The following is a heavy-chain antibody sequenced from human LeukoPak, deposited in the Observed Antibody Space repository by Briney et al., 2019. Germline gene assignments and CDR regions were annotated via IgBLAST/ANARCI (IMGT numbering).Heavy chain of an antibody. CDR1: GFTFSGYA. CDR3: AKRVQSNPGPFHC. J-gene: IGHJ4*02. D-gene: IGHD4-11*01. Sequence: GGSLRLSCAASGFTFSGYAMSWVRQAPRKGLEWVSGISGRGDNTYYADSVKGRFTISRDNSKNTLRLQMNSLRDEDTAVYYCAKRVQSNPGPFHCWGQGTLASVSS. CDR2: ISGRGDNT. V-gene: IGHV3-23*01.